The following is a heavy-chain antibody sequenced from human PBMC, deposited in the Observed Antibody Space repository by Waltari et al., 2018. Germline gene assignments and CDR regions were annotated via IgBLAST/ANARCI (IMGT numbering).Heavy chain of an antibody. CDR2: IYPGDSDT. Sequence: EVQLVQSGTEVKKPGESLKISCKASGSTFTTYWIGWVRQMPGKGLEWMGIIYPGDSDTRYSPSIQGQVTMSVDKSISTAYLQWSSLKASDTAMYYCGRHRGSGSIYYGMDVWGQGTTVTVSS. V-gene: IGHV5-51*01. D-gene: IGHD6-25*01. J-gene: IGHJ6*02. CDR1: GSTFTTYW. CDR3: GRHRGSGSIYYGMDV.